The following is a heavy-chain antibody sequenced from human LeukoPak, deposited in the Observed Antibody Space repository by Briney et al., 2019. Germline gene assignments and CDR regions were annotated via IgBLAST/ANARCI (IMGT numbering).Heavy chain of an antibody. Sequence: SETLSLTCTVSGVSISSYYWSWIRQPAGKGLEWIGRIYTSGSTNHNPSLKSRVTMSVDKSKNQLSLKLSSVTAADTAMYYCAREVGQYSSGWLSSEYYFDYWGQGTLVTVSS. D-gene: IGHD6-19*01. V-gene: IGHV4-4*07. CDR2: IYTSGST. CDR1: GVSISSYY. J-gene: IGHJ4*02. CDR3: AREVGQYSSGWLSSEYYFDY.